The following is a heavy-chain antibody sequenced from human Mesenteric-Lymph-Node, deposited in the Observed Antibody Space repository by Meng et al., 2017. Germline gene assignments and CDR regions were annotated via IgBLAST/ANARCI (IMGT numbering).Heavy chain of an antibody. CDR3: ARDHTTLSSGLGIDY. J-gene: IGHJ4*02. Sequence: QVQPWESGGGVVQPGRSLSLSCAASGFTCSSYAMHWVRQAPGKGLEWVAVISYDGSNKYYADSVKGRFTISRDNSKNTLYLQMNSLRAEDTAVYYCARDHTTLSSGLGIDYWGQGTLVTVSS. D-gene: IGHD1-1*01. CDR2: ISYDGSNK. CDR1: GFTCSSYA. V-gene: IGHV3-30*11.